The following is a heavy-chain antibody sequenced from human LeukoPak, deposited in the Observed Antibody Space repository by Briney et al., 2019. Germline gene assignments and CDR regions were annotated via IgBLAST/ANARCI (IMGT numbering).Heavy chain of an antibody. CDR3: ASTMTTTGPFDY. V-gene: IGHV1-46*01. CDR1: GYTFTTYY. Sequence: ASVKVSCKASGYTFTTYYMHWVRQAPGQGLRWMGIINPSGGSTTYAQKFQVRVTVTRDTSTSTVYMELSSLRSEDTAVYYCASTMTTTGPFDYWGQGTLVTVSS. D-gene: IGHD4-17*01. CDR2: INPSGGST. J-gene: IGHJ4*02.